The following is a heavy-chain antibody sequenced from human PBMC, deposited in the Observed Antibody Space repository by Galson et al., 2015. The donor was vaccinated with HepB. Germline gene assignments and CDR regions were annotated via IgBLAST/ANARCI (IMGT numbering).Heavy chain of an antibody. CDR3: AKDPSLEYYYDTPYFDY. CDR2: ISSGGYTT. D-gene: IGHD3-22*01. V-gene: IGHV3-23*01. Sequence: SLRLSCAASRFTFSKYAMTWVHQAPGKGLEWVSSISSGGYTTYYADSVKGRFTISRDNSKNTLILQMNSLRAEDTAVYYCAKDPSLEYYYDTPYFDYWGQGILVTVSS. J-gene: IGHJ4*02. CDR1: RFTFSKYA.